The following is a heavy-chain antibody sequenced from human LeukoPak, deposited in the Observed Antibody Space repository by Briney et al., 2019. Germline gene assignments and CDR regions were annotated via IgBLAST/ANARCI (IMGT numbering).Heavy chain of an antibody. CDR3: ARRRGYSYGPFDY. CDR1: GGSFSSYY. D-gene: IGHD5-18*01. V-gene: IGHV4-34*01. Sequence: PSETLSLTCAVYGGSFSSYYWSWIRQPPGKGLEWIGEINHSGSTNYNPSLKSRVTISVDTSKNQFSLKLSSVTAADTAVYYCARRRGYSYGPFDYWGQGTLVTVSS. J-gene: IGHJ4*02. CDR2: INHSGST.